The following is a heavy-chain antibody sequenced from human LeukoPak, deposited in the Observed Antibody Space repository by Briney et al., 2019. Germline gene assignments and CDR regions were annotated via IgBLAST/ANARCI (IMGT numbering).Heavy chain of an antibody. CDR3: ASASSHRIAAGGDY. V-gene: IGHV3-23*01. CDR1: GFTFRNYA. D-gene: IGHD6-13*01. Sequence: PGGSLRLSCAASGFTFRNYAMSWVRQAPGKGLEWVSVIDGGGGPTYYADSVKGRFTISRDNSKNTLYLQMNSLRAEDTAVYYCASASSHRIAAGGDYWGQGTLVTVSS. J-gene: IGHJ4*02. CDR2: IDGGGGPT.